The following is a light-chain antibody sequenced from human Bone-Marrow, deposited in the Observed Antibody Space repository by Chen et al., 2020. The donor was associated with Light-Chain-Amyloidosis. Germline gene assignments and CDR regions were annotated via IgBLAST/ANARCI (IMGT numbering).Light chain of an antibody. Sequence: QSALTQPASVSGSPGQSITISCTGTSSDVGGDNHVSWYQQHPDKAPKLMIYEVTNRPSWVPDRFSGTKSDNTASLTISGRQTEDEADYFCSSYTITSTLVFGSGTRVTVL. J-gene: IGLJ1*01. CDR1: SSDVGGDNH. V-gene: IGLV2-14*01. CDR2: EVT. CDR3: SSYTITSTLV.